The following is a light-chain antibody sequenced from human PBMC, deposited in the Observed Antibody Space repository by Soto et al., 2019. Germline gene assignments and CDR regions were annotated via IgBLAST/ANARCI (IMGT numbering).Light chain of an antibody. CDR1: SSNIGSNP. V-gene: IGLV1-44*01. Sequence: QAVVTQPPSASGTPGQRVTISCSGSSSNIGSNPVNWYQKLPETAPKLLIHTNNQRPSGVPDRFSGSKSGTSASLAISGLQSEDEADYYCAAWDDSLPGPVFGGGTQLTVL. J-gene: IGLJ3*02. CDR3: AAWDDSLPGPV. CDR2: TNN.